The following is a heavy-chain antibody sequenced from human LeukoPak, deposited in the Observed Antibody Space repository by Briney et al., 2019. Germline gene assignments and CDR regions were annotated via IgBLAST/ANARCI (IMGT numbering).Heavy chain of an antibody. CDR1: GYTFISYA. Sequence: ASVKVSCKASGYTFISYAMHWVRQAPGQRLEWMGWINAGNGNTKYSQKFQGRVTITRDTSASTAYMELSSPRSEDTAVYYCARDPADVLLFEAPFDYWGQGTLVTVSS. CDR3: ARDPADVLLFEAPFDY. CDR2: INAGNGNT. D-gene: IGHD3-10*01. J-gene: IGHJ4*02. V-gene: IGHV1-3*01.